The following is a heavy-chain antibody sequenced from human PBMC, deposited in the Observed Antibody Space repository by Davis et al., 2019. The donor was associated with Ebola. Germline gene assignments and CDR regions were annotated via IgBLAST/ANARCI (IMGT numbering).Heavy chain of an antibody. V-gene: IGHV4-34*01. CDR2: INHSGST. CDR1: GGSFSGYY. CDR3: ATSNWFDP. Sequence: SETLSLTCAVYGGSFSGYYWSWIRQPPGKGLEWIGEINHSGSTNYNPSLKSRLTISIDPSKNQFSLKLTSVTAADTSVYYCATSNWFDPWGQGTLVTVSS. J-gene: IGHJ5*02.